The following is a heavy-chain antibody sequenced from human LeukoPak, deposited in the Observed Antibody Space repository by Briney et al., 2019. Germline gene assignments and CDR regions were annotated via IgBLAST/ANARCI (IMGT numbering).Heavy chain of an antibody. V-gene: IGHV4-30-2*01. Sequence: SETLSLTCAVSGGSISSGGYSWSWIRQPPGKGLEWIGYIYHSGSTYYNPSLKSRVTILVDRSKNQFSLKLSSVTAADTAVYYCARGVTTFWYFDLWGRGTLVTVSS. CDR1: GGSISSGGYS. J-gene: IGHJ2*01. CDR3: ARGVTTFWYFDL. CDR2: IYHSGST. D-gene: IGHD4-17*01.